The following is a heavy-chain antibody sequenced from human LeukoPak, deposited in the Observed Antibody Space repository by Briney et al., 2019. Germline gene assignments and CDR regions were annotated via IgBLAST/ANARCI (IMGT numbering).Heavy chain of an antibody. CDR2: IYYSGST. CDR3: ARDRIAAAGPFDY. D-gene: IGHD6-13*01. Sequence: SETLSLTCTVSGGSISSGDYYWSWIRQPPGKGLEWIGYIYYSGSTYYNPSLKSRVTISVDTSKNQFSLKLSSVTAADTAVYYCARDRIAAAGPFDYWGQGTLVTVSS. V-gene: IGHV4-30-4*01. CDR1: GGSISSGDYY. J-gene: IGHJ4*02.